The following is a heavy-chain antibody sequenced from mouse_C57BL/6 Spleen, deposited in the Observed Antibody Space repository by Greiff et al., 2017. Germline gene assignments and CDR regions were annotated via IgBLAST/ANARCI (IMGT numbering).Heavy chain of an antibody. J-gene: IGHJ4*01. CDR1: GFSLTSYA. D-gene: IGHD2-4*01. CDR3: ARNYDYGEGYAMDY. V-gene: IGHV2-9-1*01. CDR2: IWTGGGT. Sequence: VQLQQSGPGLVAPSQSLSITCTVSGFSLTSYAISWVRQPPGTGLAWLGVIWTGGGTNYNSALKSRLSISKDNSKSQVFLKMNSLQTDDTARYYCARNYDYGEGYAMDYWGQGTSVTVSS.